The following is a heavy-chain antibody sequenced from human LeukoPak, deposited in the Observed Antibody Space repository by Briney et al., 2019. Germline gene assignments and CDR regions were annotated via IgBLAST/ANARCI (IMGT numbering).Heavy chain of an antibody. J-gene: IGHJ5*02. CDR2: IRYDGSNK. CDR3: AKLSTITIFGVETNWFDP. V-gene: IGHV3-30*02. Sequence: GGSLRLSCAASGFTFSSYGMHWLRQAPGKGLEWVAFIRYDGSNKYYGDSVRGRFTISRDNSKNTLYLQMNSLTPEDTAFYYCAKLSTITIFGVETNWFDPWGQGTPVTVSS. CDR1: GFTFSSYG. D-gene: IGHD3-3*01.